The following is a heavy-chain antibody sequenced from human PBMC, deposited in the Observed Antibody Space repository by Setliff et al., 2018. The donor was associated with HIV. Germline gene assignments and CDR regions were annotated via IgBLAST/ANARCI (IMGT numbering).Heavy chain of an antibody. CDR2: FDPEDGET. V-gene: IGHV1-24*01. J-gene: IGHJ1*01. CDR1: GYTLTELS. CDR3: ATDPGYSSTWYSESFQH. Sequence: ASVKVSCKISGYTLTELSIHWVRQAPGKGLEWMANFDPEDGETFYAQKFQGRLTMTEDTSTDTAYMEPSSLRSDDTAMYYCATDPGYSSTWYSESFQHWGQGTVVTVSS. D-gene: IGHD6-13*01.